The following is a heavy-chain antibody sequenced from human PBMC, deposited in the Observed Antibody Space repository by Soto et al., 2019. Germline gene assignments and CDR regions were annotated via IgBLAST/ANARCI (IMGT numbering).Heavy chain of an antibody. J-gene: IGHJ1*01. V-gene: IGHV3-30*18. D-gene: IGHD6-19*01. CDR3: AKGTEYSSGWYAEYFQH. CDR1: GFTFSTYG. Sequence: GGSLRLSCAASGFTFSTYGMHCVRQAPGKGLEWVAFISYDGSNEYYADSVKGRFTISRDNPRNTLYLQMNSLGAEDTAVYYCAKGTEYSSGWYAEYFQHWGQGTQVTVSS. CDR2: ISYDGSNE.